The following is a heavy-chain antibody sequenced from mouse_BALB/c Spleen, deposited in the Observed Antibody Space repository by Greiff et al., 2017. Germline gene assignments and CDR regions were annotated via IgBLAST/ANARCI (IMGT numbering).Heavy chain of an antibody. CDR2: IRNKANGYTT. J-gene: IGHJ3*01. Sequence: DVMLVESGGGLVQPGGSLRLSCATSGFTFTDYYMSWVRQPPGKALEWLGFIRNKANGYTTEYSASVKGRFTISRHNSQSILYLQMNTLRAEDSATYYCARDGYYEGLAYWGQGTLVTVSA. CDR3: ARDGYYEGLAY. D-gene: IGHD2-3*01. CDR1: GFTFTDYY. V-gene: IGHV7-3*02.